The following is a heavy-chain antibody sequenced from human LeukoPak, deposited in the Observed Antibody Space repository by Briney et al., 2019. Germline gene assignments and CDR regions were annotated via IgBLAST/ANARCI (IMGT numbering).Heavy chain of an antibody. CDR2: ISSSGSTI. D-gene: IGHD3-9*01. CDR3: ARGDILTGYHYDAFDI. V-gene: IGHV3-48*03. Sequence: EGSLRLSCAASGFTFSSYEMNWVRQAPGKGLEWVSYISSSGSTIYYADSVKGRFTISRDNAKNSLYLQMNSLRAEDTAVYYCARGDILTGYHYDAFDIWGRGTMVTVSS. CDR1: GFTFSSYE. J-gene: IGHJ3*02.